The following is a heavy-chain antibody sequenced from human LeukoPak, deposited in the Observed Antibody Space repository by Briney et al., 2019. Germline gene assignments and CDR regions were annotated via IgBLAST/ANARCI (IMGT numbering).Heavy chain of an antibody. D-gene: IGHD3-16*01. J-gene: IGHJ5*01. CDR2: IYYTGTT. CDR3: ATFFDS. V-gene: IGHV4-39*01. Sequence: SETLPLTCTVSGGSISRDTYYWGWIRQSPGKGLEWIGTIYYTGTTYYNPSLKSRVTLSIDTSKNQFSLNLTSVTAADTAIYYCATFFDSWGLGTLVTVSS. CDR1: GGSISRDTYY.